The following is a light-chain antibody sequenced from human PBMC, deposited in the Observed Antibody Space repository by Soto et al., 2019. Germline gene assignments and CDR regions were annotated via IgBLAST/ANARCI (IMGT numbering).Light chain of an antibody. V-gene: IGLV1-51*02. CDR3: GTWDSSLSAGV. J-gene: IGLJ2*01. Sequence: QSVLTQPPSVSAAPGQKVTISCSGSSSXIGNNYVSWYQQLPGTAPKLLIYENNKRPSGIPDRFSGSESGTSATLGITGLQTGDEADYYCGTWDSSLSAGVFGGGTKLTVL. CDR1: SSXIGNNY. CDR2: ENN.